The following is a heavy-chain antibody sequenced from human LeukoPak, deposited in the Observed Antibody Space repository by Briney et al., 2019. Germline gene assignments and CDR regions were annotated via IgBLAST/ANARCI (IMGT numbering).Heavy chain of an antibody. D-gene: IGHD6-13*01. V-gene: IGHV4-34*01. CDR2: INHSGST. CDR3: ARGFPYSSSWYVYYYYYGMDV. CDR1: GGSISTYY. J-gene: IGHJ6*02. Sequence: SETLSLTCTVSGGSISTYYWSWIRQPPGKGLEWIGEINHSGSTNYNPSLKSRVTISVDTSKNQFSLKLSSVTAADTAVYYCARGFPYSSSWYVYYYYYGMDVWGQGTTVTVSS.